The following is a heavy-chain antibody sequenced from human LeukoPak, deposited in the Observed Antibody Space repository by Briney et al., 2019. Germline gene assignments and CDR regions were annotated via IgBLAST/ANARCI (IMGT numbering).Heavy chain of an antibody. D-gene: IGHD4-17*01. CDR2: IYYSGST. Sequence: SETLCLTCTVSGGSISGYYWNWIRQPPGKGLEWIGYIYYSGSTKSNPSLKSRVTISIDTSKNQFSLRLSSVPASDTAVYYCARGGRYGDYVFDYWGQGTLVTVSS. CDR3: ARGGRYGDYVFDY. CDR1: GGSISGYY. V-gene: IGHV4-59*01. J-gene: IGHJ4*02.